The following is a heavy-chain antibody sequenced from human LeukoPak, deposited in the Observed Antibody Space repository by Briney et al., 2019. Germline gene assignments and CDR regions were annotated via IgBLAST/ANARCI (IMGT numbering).Heavy chain of an antibody. CDR1: GFTFRTYW. CDR3: GRDLGGTSGY. Sequence: GGSLRLSCAVSGFTFRTYWMHWVRQVPGEGLVWVSRINEDGSITNYAASVKGRLSISRDNAKNTMYLQMNSLRAEDTAVYYCGRDLGGTSGYWGQGTLVTVSS. CDR2: INEDGSIT. J-gene: IGHJ4*02. D-gene: IGHD1-26*01. V-gene: IGHV3-74*01.